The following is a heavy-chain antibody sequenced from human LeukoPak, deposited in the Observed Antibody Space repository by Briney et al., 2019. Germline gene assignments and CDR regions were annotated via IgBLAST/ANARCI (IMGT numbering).Heavy chain of an antibody. CDR2: IYYSGST. CDR1: GGSISNYY. D-gene: IGHD3-22*01. V-gene: IGHV4-59*08. J-gene: IGHJ4*02. Sequence: SETLSLTCTVSGGSISNYYWSWIRQPPGKGLEWIGYIYYSGSTNYNPSLKSRVTISVDTSKNQFSLKLSSVTAADTAVYYCARQTPHYYDSSGYYYFDYWGQGTLVTVSS. CDR3: ARQTPHYYDSSGYYYFDY.